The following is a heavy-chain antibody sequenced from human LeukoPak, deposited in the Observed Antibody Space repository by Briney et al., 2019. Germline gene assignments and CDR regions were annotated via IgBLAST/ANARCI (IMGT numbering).Heavy chain of an antibody. V-gene: IGHV1-46*01. CDR1: GYTFTSYY. CDR2: INPSGGST. Sequence: ASVKVSCKASGYTFTSYYMHWVRQAPGQGLEWMGIINPSGGSTSYAQKFQGRVTMARDMSTSTVYMELSSLRSEDTAVYYCPREDSSGWSETAFDYWGQGTLVTVSS. CDR3: PREDSSGWSETAFDY. D-gene: IGHD6-19*01. J-gene: IGHJ4*02.